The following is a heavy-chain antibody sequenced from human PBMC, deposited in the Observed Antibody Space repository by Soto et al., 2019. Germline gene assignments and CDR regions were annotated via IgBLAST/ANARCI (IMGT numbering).Heavy chain of an antibody. D-gene: IGHD2-2*01. J-gene: IGHJ4*02. CDR2: ISSSSSYI. CDR3: ARDESQVVPAASYFDY. V-gene: IGHV3-21*01. Sequence: GGSLRLSCAASGFTFSSYSMNWVRQAPGKGLEWVSSISSSSSYIYYADSVKGRFTISRDNAKNSLYLQMNSLRAEDTAVYYCARDESQVVPAASYFDYWGQGTLVTVSS. CDR1: GFTFSSYS.